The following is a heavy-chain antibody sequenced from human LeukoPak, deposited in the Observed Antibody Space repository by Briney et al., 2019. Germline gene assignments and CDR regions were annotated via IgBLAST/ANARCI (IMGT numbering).Heavy chain of an antibody. CDR3: ARDSGSYYFDY. CDR2: ISYSGST. Sequence: QVQLQESGPGLVKPSQTLSLTCTVSGGSISSGGYYWSWLRQRPGKGLEWIGYISYSGSTYYNPSLKSRVTISVDTSKNQLSLKLSSVTAADTAVYYCARDSGSYYFDYWGQGTLVTVSS. J-gene: IGHJ4*02. V-gene: IGHV4-31*03. CDR1: GGSISSGGYY. D-gene: IGHD1-26*01.